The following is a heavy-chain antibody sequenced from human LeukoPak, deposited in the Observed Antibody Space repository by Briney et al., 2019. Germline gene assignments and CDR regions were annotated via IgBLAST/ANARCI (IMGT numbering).Heavy chain of an antibody. Sequence: SVKVSCKTSGGTFSSFAITWVRQTPGQGLEWMGGIIPIFGTTNYAQKFQDRVTITADKSTSTAYMELRSLRSDDTAVYYCARDPPGVRYGRPIFDFWGQGTLVTVSS. CDR1: GGTFSSFA. D-gene: IGHD2-8*01. CDR3: ARDPPGVRYGRPIFDF. V-gene: IGHV1-69*06. CDR2: IIPIFGTT. J-gene: IGHJ4*02.